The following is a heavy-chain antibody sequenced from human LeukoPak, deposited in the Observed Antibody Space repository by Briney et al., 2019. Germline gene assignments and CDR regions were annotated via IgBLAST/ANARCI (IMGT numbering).Heavy chain of an antibody. D-gene: IGHD6-13*01. CDR1: GFTFSSYA. V-gene: IGHV3-21*01. CDR3: ARAGDSSSWSD. CDR2: ISSSSSYI. J-gene: IGHJ4*02. Sequence: PGGSLRLSCAASGFTFSSYAMGWIRQPPGKGLEWVSSISSSSSYIYYADSVKGRFTISRDNAKNSLYLQMNSLRAEDTAVYYCARAGDSSSWSDWGQGTLVTVSS.